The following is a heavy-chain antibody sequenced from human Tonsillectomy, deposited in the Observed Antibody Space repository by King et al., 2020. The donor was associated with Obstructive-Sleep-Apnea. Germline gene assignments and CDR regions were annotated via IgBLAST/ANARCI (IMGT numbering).Heavy chain of an antibody. V-gene: IGHV4-39*07. Sequence: LQLQESGPGLVKPSETLSLTCTVSGGSISSSSYYWGWIRQPPGKGLEWIGSIYYSGSTYYNPALKSRVTISVDTSKNQFSLKLSSVTAADTAVYYCARDADHGDDPSRKPFDYWGQGTLVTVSS. CDR2: IYYSGST. CDR3: ARDADHGDDPSRKPFDY. D-gene: IGHD4-17*01. CDR1: GGSISSSSYY. J-gene: IGHJ4*02.